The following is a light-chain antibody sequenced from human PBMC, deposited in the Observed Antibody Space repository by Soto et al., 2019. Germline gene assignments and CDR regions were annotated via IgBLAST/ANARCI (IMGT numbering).Light chain of an antibody. J-gene: IGLJ3*02. CDR3: GTWDSSLSAGV. Sequence: QSVLTQPPSVSAAPGQKVTISCAGSSSNIGKNYVSWYQQFPGTAPKLLISDNNQRPSGIPDRFSGSKSGTSATLGITGLQTGDEADYYCGTWDSSLSAGVFGGGTKLTVL. V-gene: IGLV1-51*01. CDR1: SSNIGKNY. CDR2: DNN.